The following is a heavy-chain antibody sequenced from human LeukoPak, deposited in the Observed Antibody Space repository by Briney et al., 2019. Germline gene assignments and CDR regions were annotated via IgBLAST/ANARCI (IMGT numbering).Heavy chain of an antibody. CDR2: IYYRGST. CDR3: ARETTVAYYFDY. J-gene: IGHJ4*02. CDR1: GGSIGRYY. D-gene: IGHD4-23*01. Sequence: SETLSLTCTVSGGSIGRYYWSWIRQPPGKGLEWIGYIYYRGSTNNNPCLKSRVTISVDTSKNQFSLKMSSVTAADTAVYYCARETTVAYYFDYWGQGTLVTVSS. V-gene: IGHV4-59*01.